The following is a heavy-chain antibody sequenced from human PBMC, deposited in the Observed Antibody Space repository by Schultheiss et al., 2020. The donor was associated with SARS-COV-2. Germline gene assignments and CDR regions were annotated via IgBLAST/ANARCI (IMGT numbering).Heavy chain of an antibody. D-gene: IGHD1-26*01. CDR2: ISSSGSTI. Sequence: GGSLRLSCAASGFTFSSYAMHWVRQAPGKGLEWVSYISSSGSTIYYADSVKGRFTISRDNAKNSLYLQMNSLRAEDTAVYYCAKDAGTSIVGATTVDYWGQGTLVTVSS. CDR1: GFTFSSYA. J-gene: IGHJ4*02. CDR3: AKDAGTSIVGATTVDY. V-gene: IGHV3-48*03.